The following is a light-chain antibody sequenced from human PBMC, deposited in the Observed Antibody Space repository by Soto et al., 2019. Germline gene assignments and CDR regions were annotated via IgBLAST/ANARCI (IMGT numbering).Light chain of an antibody. CDR3: SSYAGSNQWV. CDR2: EVN. CDR1: SSDVGGYNY. V-gene: IGLV2-8*01. J-gene: IGLJ3*02. Sequence: QSALTQPPSASGSPGQSVTISCTGTSSDVGGYNYVSWFQQHPGKAPKFMIYEVNKRPSGVPDRFSGSKSGNTASLTVSGLQAEDEADYYCSSYAGSNQWVFGGGTKLTVL.